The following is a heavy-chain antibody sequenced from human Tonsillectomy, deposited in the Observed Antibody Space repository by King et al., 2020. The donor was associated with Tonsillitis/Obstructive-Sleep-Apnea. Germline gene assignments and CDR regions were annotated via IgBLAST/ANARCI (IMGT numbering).Heavy chain of an antibody. V-gene: IGHV4-34*01. J-gene: IGHJ6*03. Sequence: VQLQQWGAGLLKPSETLFLTCAVYGGSFSGYYWSWIRQPPGKGLEWIGEINHSGSTNYNPSLKSRVTISVDTSKNQFSLKLSSVTAADTAVYYCARQPRRYCSSTSCYAGDYYYYMDVWGKGTTVTVSS. D-gene: IGHD2-2*01. CDR1: GGSFSGYY. CDR3: ARQPRRYCSSTSCYAGDYYYYMDV. CDR2: INHSGST.